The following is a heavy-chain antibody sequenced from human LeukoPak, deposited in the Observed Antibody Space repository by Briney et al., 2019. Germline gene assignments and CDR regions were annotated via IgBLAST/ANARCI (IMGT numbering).Heavy chain of an antibody. J-gene: IGHJ6*03. D-gene: IGHD2-2*01. CDR3: ARTTEGYCRSTSCYDFSYSYYMDV. CDR1: GGSFSGSY. CDR2: IKHSGST. V-gene: IGHV4-34*01. Sequence: SETLSLTCTVYGGSFSGSYWSWIRQPPGKGLEWIGEIKHSGSTSYNPSLKSRVTISVDTSKNQFSLKLSSVTAADTAVYYCARTTEGYCRSTSCYDFSYSYYMDVWGKGTTVTISS.